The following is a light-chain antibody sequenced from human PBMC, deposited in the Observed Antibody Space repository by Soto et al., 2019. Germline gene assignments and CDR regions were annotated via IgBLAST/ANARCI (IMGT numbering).Light chain of an antibody. Sequence: DIQMTQSPSTLSASVGDRVTITCRASQSISSWLAWYQQKPGKAPKLLIYDASSLESGVPSRFSGSGSGTEFTLTISSLQPDDFATYYCQKYISYAQRTFCQGINVDIK. CDR3: QKYISYAQRT. CDR2: DAS. V-gene: IGKV1-5*01. J-gene: IGKJ1*01. CDR1: QSISSW.